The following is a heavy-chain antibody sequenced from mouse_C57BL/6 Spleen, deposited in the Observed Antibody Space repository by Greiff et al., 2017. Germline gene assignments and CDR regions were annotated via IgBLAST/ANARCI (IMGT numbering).Heavy chain of an antibody. CDR3: ARHGDEYGNRGYCDV. D-gene: IGHD2-10*02. Sequence: EVKLMESGGGLVQPGGSLKLSCAASGFTFSDYYMYWVRQTPEKRLAWVAYLSTGGGSTYYPDTVKGRFTISRDNAKNTLYLQLSRLKSEDTAMYYGARHGDEYGNRGYCDVWGTGTTVTVSS. CDR2: LSTGGGST. J-gene: IGHJ1*03. V-gene: IGHV5-12*01. CDR1: GFTFSDYY.